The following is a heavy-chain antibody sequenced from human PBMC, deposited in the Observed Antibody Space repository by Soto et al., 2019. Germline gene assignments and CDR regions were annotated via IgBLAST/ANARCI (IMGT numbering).Heavy chain of an antibody. CDR1: GGSISSYY. J-gene: IGHJ5*02. CDR3: ARGYFSSTSCYRNLFDP. Sequence: SENLSLTCTVSGGSISSYYWSWIRQPPGKGLEWIGYIYYSGSTNYNPSLKSRVTISVDTSKNQFSLKLSSVTAADTAVYYCARGYFSSTSCYRNLFDPWGQGTLVTVS. V-gene: IGHV4-59*08. D-gene: IGHD2-2*01. CDR2: IYYSGST.